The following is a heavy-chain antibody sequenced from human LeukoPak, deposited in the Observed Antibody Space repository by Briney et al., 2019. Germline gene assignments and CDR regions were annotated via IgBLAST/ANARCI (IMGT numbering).Heavy chain of an antibody. D-gene: IGHD5-12*01. CDR3: ARGGYGDYIQH. V-gene: IGHV7-4-1*02. Sequence: GASVKVSCKASGYTFTSYAMNLVRQASGQRLEWMRWINTNTGNLTYAHGFTVWFVFSLDTSVSTAYLQISSLKAEDTAVYYCARGGYGDYIQHWGQGTLVTVSS. CDR2: INTNTGNL. J-gene: IGHJ1*01. CDR1: GYTFTSYA.